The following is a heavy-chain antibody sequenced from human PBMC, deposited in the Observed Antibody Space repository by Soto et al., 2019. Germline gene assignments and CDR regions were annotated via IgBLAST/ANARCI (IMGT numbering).Heavy chain of an antibody. CDR2: IIPIFGTA. J-gene: IGHJ6*02. CDR1: GGTFSSYA. Sequence: ASVKVSCKASGGTFSSYAISWVRQAPGQGLEWMGGIIPIFGTANYAQKFQGRVTITADESTSTAYMELSSLRSEDTAVYYCARDFVDIVVVTDAMRYYYGMDVWGQGTTVTVSS. V-gene: IGHV1-69*13. CDR3: ARDFVDIVVVTDAMRYYYGMDV. D-gene: IGHD2-2*03.